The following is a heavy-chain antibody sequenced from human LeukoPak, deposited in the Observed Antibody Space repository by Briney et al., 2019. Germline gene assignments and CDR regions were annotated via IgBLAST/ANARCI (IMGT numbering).Heavy chain of an antibody. J-gene: IGHJ4*02. D-gene: IGHD2-21*02. CDR3: ASLPVVVTAPFDY. V-gene: IGHV4-39*01. CDR2: IYYSGST. Sequence: PSETLSLTCTVSGGSISSSSYYWGWIRQPPGKGLEWIVSIYYSGSTYYNPSLKSRVTISVDTSKNQFSLKLSSVTAADTAVYYCASLPVVVTAPFDYWGQGTLVTVSS. CDR1: GGSISSSSYY.